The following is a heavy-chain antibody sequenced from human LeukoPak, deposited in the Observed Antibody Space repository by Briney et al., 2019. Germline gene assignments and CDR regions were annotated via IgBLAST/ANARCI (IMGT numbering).Heavy chain of an antibody. CDR1: GGSITSYY. D-gene: IGHD1-26*01. Sequence: SETLSLTCTVSGGSITSYYWSWFRQPPGKGLEYIGYIYYTGSTNYNPSLKGRVTISVDTSKNQFSLKLSSVTAADTAVYYCAREGGSLLRFDPWGQGTLVTVSS. CDR3: AREGGSLLRFDP. V-gene: IGHV4-59*01. J-gene: IGHJ5*02. CDR2: IYYTGST.